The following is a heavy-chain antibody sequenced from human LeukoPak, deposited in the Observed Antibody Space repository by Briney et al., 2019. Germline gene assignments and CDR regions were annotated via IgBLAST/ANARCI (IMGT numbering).Heavy chain of an antibody. D-gene: IGHD3-10*01. CDR2: ISWNSGSI. CDR1: GFTFDDYA. J-gene: IGHJ4*02. V-gene: IGHV3-9*01. CDR3: VKGHGSGSFWGGDY. Sequence: GRSLRLSCAASGFTFDDYAMHWVRQAPGKGLEWVSGISWNSGSIGYADSVKGRFTISRDNAKNSLYLQMNSLRAEDTALYYCVKGHGSGSFWGGDYWGQGTLVTVSS.